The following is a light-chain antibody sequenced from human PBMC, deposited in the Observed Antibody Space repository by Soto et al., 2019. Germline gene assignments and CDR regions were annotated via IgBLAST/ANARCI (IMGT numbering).Light chain of an antibody. Sequence: DIQMTQSPSSLSASVLDRVTITSRASQSISSYLNWYQQKPGKAPKLLIYGASSLQSGVPSRFSGSGSGTDFTLTISSLQPEDFATYYCQQSYSTPFFGQGTRLEI. CDR2: GAS. CDR1: QSISSY. CDR3: QQSYSTPF. J-gene: IGKJ5*01. V-gene: IGKV1-39*01.